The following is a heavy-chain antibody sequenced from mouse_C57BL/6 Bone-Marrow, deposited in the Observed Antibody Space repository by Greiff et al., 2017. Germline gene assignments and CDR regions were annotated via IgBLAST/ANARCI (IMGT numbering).Heavy chain of an antibody. J-gene: IGHJ1*03. CDR3: ARGGGYWYFDV. V-gene: IGHV5-6*01. CDR1: GFTFSSYG. CDR2: ISSGGSYT. Sequence: DVQLVESGGDLVKPGGSLKLSCAASGFTFSSYGMSWVRQTPDKRLEWVATISSGGSYTYYPDSVKGRFTISRDNAKNTLYLQMSSLKSEDTAMYDCARGGGYWYFDVWGTGTTVTVSS.